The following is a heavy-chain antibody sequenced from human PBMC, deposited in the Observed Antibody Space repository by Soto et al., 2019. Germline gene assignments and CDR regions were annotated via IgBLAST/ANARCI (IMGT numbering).Heavy chain of an antibody. V-gene: IGHV3-23*01. CDR1: GFTFSSYA. D-gene: IGHD6-13*01. J-gene: IGHJ3*02. CDR3: AKDGAAEAPAAFYM. Sequence: GGSLRLSCAASGFTFSSYAMSWVRQAPGKGLEWVSAVSGSGGSTYYADAVEGRFTIARDNSKKVLYLQMNSLRAEDTAVYSCAKDGAAEAPAAFYMWGAGTMVTVSS. CDR2: VSGSGGST.